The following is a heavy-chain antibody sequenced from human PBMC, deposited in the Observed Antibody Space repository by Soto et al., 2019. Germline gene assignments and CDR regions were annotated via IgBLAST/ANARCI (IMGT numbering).Heavy chain of an antibody. CDR1: GGSISSSSYY. Sequence: SATLSLTCPVSGGSISSSSYYWGWIRQPPGEGREWIGSIYYSGSHYYDPSLKSRVTISVDTSKNQFSLKQSSVTAPDTAVHYCARHGVSDRDGLRGDAIDIWGQGEMVP. CDR2: IYYSGSH. D-gene: IGHD2-8*01. V-gene: IGHV4-39*01. CDR3: ARHGVSDRDGLRGDAIDI. J-gene: IGHJ3*02.